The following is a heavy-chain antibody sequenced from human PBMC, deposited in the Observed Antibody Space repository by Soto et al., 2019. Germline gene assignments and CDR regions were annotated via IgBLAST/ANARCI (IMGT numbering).Heavy chain of an antibody. Sequence: QVQLQESGPGLVKPSETLSLTCTVSGGSISSYYWSWIRQPPGKGLEWIGYIYYSGSTNYNPSLKSRVTXXVXPXXNQFSLKLSSVTAADTAVYYWARDNGYSYGYTLDHWGQGTLVTVSS. D-gene: IGHD5-18*01. V-gene: IGHV4-59*01. CDR3: ARDNGYSYGYTLDH. CDR2: IYYSGST. J-gene: IGHJ4*02. CDR1: GGSISSYY.